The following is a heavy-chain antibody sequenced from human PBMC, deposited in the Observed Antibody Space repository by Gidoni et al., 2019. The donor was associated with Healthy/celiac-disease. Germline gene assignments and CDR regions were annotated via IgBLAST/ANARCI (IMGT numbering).Heavy chain of an antibody. CDR2: IYYSGST. J-gene: IGHJ4*02. Sequence: QLQLQESGPGLVKPSETLSLTCTVSGGSIRSSSYYWGWIRQPPGKGLGWIGSIYYSGSTYYNPSLKSRVTISVDTSKNQFSLKLSSVTAADTAVYYCARRSPPYSSSWVDYWGQGTLVTVSS. V-gene: IGHV4-39*01. CDR1: GGSIRSSSYY. CDR3: ARRSPPYSSSWVDY. D-gene: IGHD6-13*01.